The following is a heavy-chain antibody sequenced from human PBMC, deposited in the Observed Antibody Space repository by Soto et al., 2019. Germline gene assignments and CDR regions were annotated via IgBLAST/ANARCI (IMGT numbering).Heavy chain of an antibody. CDR1: GYTFTSYG. Sequence: ASVKVSCKASGYTFTSYGISWVRQAPGQGLEWMGWISAYNGNTNYAQKLQGRVTMTTDTSTSTAYMELRSLRSDDTAVYYCARSTITMIVVVITPLDYWGQGTLGTVSS. V-gene: IGHV1-18*01. J-gene: IGHJ4*02. D-gene: IGHD3-22*01. CDR2: ISAYNGNT. CDR3: ARSTITMIVVVITPLDY.